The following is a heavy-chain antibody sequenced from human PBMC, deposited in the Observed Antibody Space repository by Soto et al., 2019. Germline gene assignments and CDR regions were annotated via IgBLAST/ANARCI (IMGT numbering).Heavy chain of an antibody. Sequence: EVQLVESGGGVVQPGGSLRLSCTASGFTFNTHWMHWVRQAPGKGLVWVSRIYFDGITTNYADSVKGRLTVSRDNAKNTVYLQVHTLRDEATAAYYCTRGGAMGIDYWSQRPLVTVSS. D-gene: IGHD1-26*01. CDR3: TRGGAMGIDY. CDR1: GFTFNTHW. V-gene: IGHV3-74*01. J-gene: IGHJ4*02. CDR2: IYFDGITT.